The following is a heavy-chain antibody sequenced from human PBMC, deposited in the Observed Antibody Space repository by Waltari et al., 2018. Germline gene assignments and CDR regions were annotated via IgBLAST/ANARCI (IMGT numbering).Heavy chain of an antibody. Sequence: QVQLQESGPGLVKPSETMSLTCTVSGGSIISYYWSWIRQPPGKGLEWIGYIYYSGSTNYNPSLKSRVTISVDTSKNQFSLKLSSVTAADTAVYYCARDVVVVAATGGVYREFDPWGQGTLVTVSS. CDR2: IYYSGST. J-gene: IGHJ5*02. V-gene: IGHV4-59*01. CDR1: GGSIISYY. D-gene: IGHD2-15*01. CDR3: ARDVVVVAATGGVYREFDP.